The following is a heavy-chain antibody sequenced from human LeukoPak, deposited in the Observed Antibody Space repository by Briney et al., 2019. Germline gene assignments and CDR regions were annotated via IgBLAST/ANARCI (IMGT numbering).Heavy chain of an antibody. V-gene: IGHV3-33*01. CDR2: IWYDGSNK. D-gene: IGHD5-18*01. CDR3: ASGPLGYSYGPNFDY. Sequence: GRSLRLSCAASGFTFSSYGMHWVRQAPGKGLEWVAVIWYDGSNKYYADSVKGRFTISRDNSKNTLYLQMNSLRAEDTAVYYCASGPLGYSYGPNFDYWGQGTLVTVSS. CDR1: GFTFSSYG. J-gene: IGHJ4*02.